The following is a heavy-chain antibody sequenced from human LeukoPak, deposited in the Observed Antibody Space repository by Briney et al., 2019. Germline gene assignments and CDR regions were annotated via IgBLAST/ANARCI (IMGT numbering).Heavy chain of an antibody. J-gene: IGHJ6*03. D-gene: IGHD3-10*01. CDR1: GYSISSGYY. CDR2: IYHSGST. V-gene: IGHV4-38-2*02. CDR3: ARPYYGSYYMDV. Sequence: PSETLSLTCTVSGYSISSGYYWGWIRQPPGKGLEWIGSIYHSGSTYYNPSLKSRVTIPVDTSKNQFSLKLSSVTAADTAVYYCARPYYGSYYMDVWGKGTTVTVSS.